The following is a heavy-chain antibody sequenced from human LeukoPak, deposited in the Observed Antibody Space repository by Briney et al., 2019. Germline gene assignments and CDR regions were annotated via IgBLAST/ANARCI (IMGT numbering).Heavy chain of an antibody. V-gene: IGHV3-30*04. CDR3: ARGSSTNCYGGNCFYYYMAV. CDR2: TSFDGTTK. J-gene: IGHJ6*03. CDR1: GFTFSTYA. D-gene: IGHD2-2*01. Sequence: GGSLRLSCAASGFTFSTYAMHWVRQAPGKGLEWVAVTSFDGTTKYYADSVKGCFTVSGDNSKNTLILQMNSLRAEDTAVYYCARGSSTNCYGGNCFYYYMAVWGKGTTVTVSS.